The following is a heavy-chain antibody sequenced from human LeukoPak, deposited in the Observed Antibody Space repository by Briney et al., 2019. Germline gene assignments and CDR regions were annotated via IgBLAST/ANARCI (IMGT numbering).Heavy chain of an antibody. J-gene: IGHJ3*02. D-gene: IGHD2-21*01. CDR2: IYHSGST. V-gene: IGHV4-38-2*02. Sequence: PSETLSLTCTVSGYSISSGYYWGWIRQPPGKGLEWIGNIYHSGSTFYNPSLKSRVTISVDTSKNQFSLKLSSVTAADTAVYYCARVGRYVVKGAFDIWGQGTMVTVSS. CDR1: GYSISSGYY. CDR3: ARVGRYVVKGAFDI.